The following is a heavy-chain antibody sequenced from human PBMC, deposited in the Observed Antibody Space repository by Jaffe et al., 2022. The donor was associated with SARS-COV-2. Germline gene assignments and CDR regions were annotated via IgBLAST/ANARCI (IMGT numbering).Heavy chain of an antibody. CDR2: ISWNSGSI. J-gene: IGHJ3*02. Sequence: EVQLVESGGGLVQPGRSLRLSCAASGFTFDDYAMHWVRQAPGKGLEWVSGISWNSGSIGYADSVKGRFTISRDNAKNSLYLQMNSLRAEDTALYYCAKDSGLGRELHAFDIWGQGTMVTVSS. V-gene: IGHV3-9*01. CDR1: GFTFDDYA. CDR3: AKDSGLGRELHAFDI. D-gene: IGHD1-26*01.